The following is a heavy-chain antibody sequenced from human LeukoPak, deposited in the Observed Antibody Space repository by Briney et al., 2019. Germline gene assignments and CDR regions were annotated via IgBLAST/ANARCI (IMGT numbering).Heavy chain of an antibody. CDR2: INHSGST. CDR3: ARKGYSYGFFNY. Sequence: SETLSLSCAVYGGSFSGYYWSWIRQPPGKGLEWIGEINHSGSTNSNPSLKSRVTISVDTSKSQFSLRLSSVTAADTAVYYCARKGYSYGFFNYWGQGTLVTVSS. CDR1: GGSFSGYY. D-gene: IGHD5-18*01. J-gene: IGHJ4*02. V-gene: IGHV4-34*01.